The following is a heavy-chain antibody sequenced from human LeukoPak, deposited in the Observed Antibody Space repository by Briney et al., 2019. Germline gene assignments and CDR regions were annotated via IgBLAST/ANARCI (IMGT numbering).Heavy chain of an antibody. J-gene: IGHJ4*02. D-gene: IGHD5-18*01. V-gene: IGHV4-39*07. CDR2: IYYSGST. Sequence: PSETLSLTCTVSGGSISSSSSYWGWIRQPPGKGLEWIGRIYYSGSTYYNPSLKSRVTISVDTSKNPFSLKLSSVTAAGTAVYYCARGLGWRGYSYGYGGDTYYSDYWSQGTLVTVSS. CDR1: GGSISSSSSY. CDR3: ARGLGWRGYSYGYGGDTYYSDY.